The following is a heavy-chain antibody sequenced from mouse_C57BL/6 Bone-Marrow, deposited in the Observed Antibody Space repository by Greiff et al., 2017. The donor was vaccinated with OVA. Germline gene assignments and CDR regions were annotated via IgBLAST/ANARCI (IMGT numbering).Heavy chain of an antibody. CDR3: TRRGNPCAMGY. CDR2: IDPETGGT. Sequence: VQLQQSGAELVRPGASVTLSCKASGYTFTDYEMHWVKQTPVHGLEWIGAIDPETGGTAYNQKFKGKAILTADKSSSTAYMELRSLTSEDSAVYYCTRRGNPCAMGYWGQGATVTVSS. V-gene: IGHV1-15*01. J-gene: IGHJ4*01. D-gene: IGHD2-1*01. CDR1: GYTFTDYE.